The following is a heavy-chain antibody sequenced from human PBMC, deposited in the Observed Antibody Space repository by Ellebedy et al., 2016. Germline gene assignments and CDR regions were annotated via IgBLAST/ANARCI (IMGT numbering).Heavy chain of an antibody. D-gene: IGHD3-10*01. CDR1: GYTFTSYY. CDR3: AREILWFGETHPDY. V-gene: IGHV1-46*01. CDR2: INPSGGST. Sequence: ASVKVSCXASGYTFTSYYMHWVRQAPGQGLAWMGIINPSGGSTSYAQKFQGRVTMTTDTSTSTTYMGLRSLRSDDTAVYYCAREILWFGETHPDYWGQGTLVTVSS. J-gene: IGHJ4*02.